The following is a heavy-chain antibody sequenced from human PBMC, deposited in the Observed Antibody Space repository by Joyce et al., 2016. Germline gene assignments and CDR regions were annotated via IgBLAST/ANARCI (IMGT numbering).Heavy chain of an antibody. J-gene: IGHJ3*01. CDR2: SNPDTGDT. CDR3: ARGPMPPYAFDV. CDR1: GYSFSDSY. D-gene: IGHD2-2*01. Sequence: QVNLVQSGAEVKKPGASVKVSCKASGYSFSDSYIHWVRQAPGKGLQWMGRSNPDTGDTIYAQKFQGRVTLTRDTFSSTVYMEVSRLRSDDTAVYFCARGPMPPYAFDVWGQGTLVTVST. V-gene: IGHV1-2*06.